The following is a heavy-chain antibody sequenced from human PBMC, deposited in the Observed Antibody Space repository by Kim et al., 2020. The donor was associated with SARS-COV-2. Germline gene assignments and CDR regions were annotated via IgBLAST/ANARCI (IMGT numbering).Heavy chain of an antibody. V-gene: IGHV4-34*01. Sequence: SETLSLTCAVYGGSFSGYYWSWIRQPPGKGLEWIGEINHSGSTNYNPSLKSRVTISVDTSKNQFSLKLSSVTAADTAVYYCARGRVYYGSGSYFTKTHNWFDPWGQGTLVTVSS. CDR3: ARGRVYYGSGSYFTKTHNWFDP. D-gene: IGHD3-10*01. CDR1: GGSFSGYY. CDR2: INHSGST. J-gene: IGHJ5*02.